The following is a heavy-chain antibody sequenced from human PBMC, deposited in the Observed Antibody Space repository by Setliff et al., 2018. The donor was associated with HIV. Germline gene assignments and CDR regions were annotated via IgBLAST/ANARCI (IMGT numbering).Heavy chain of an antibody. D-gene: IGHD4-17*01. J-gene: IGHJ4*02. CDR3: ARHPSGWYGDYFFDY. CDR1: GYTFTSYA. CDR2: ISAYSGNT. Sequence: ASVKVSCKASGYTFTSYAISWVRQAPGQGLEWMGWISAYSGNTHYAQWLQDRVTMTTDTSTSTAYMDLRSLRSDDMAVYYCARHPSGWYGDYFFDYWGQGTLVTVSS. V-gene: IGHV1-18*03.